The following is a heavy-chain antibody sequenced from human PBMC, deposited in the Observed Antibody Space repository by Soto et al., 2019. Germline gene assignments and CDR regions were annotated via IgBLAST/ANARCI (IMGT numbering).Heavy chain of an antibody. Sequence: PGGSLRLSCAASGFTFSSYAMSWVRQAPGKGLEWVSGIVASGGSTDYADSVKGRFTISRDNSKNTLFLQMHSLRAEDMAVYYCAKAQRDGGKVYDYYMDVWGKGTTVTVSS. J-gene: IGHJ6*03. CDR2: IVASGGST. D-gene: IGHD2-15*01. CDR3: AKAQRDGGKVYDYYMDV. CDR1: GFTFSSYA. V-gene: IGHV3-23*01.